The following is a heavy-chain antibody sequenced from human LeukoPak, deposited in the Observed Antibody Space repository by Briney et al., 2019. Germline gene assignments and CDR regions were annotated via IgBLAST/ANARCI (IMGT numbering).Heavy chain of an antibody. Sequence: PGGSLRLSCAASGFTFSNYGMHWVRQAPGKGLEWVAFIRYDGSNKYYADSVKGRFTISRDNSKNTLYLQMNSLRAEDTAVYYCAKGGRYYYGSGSYLDYWGQGTLVTVSS. CDR2: IRYDGSNK. V-gene: IGHV3-30*02. CDR1: GFTFSNYG. J-gene: IGHJ4*02. CDR3: AKGGRYYYGSGSYLDY. D-gene: IGHD3-10*01.